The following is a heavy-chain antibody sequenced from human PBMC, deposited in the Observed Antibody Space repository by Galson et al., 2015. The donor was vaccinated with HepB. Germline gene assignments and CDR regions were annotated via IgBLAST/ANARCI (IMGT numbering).Heavy chain of an antibody. Sequence: QSGAEVKKPGESLRISCTGSGYSFISYWIGWVRQTLEKGLEWMGIISPGNSDTRYSPSFEGLVTISADKSISTIYLQWASLKASDTAMYYCARGSSSVVEDYWGQGTLVTVSS. D-gene: IGHD6-6*01. V-gene: IGHV5-51*03. J-gene: IGHJ4*02. CDR2: ISPGNSDT. CDR1: GYSFISYW. CDR3: ARGSSSVVEDY.